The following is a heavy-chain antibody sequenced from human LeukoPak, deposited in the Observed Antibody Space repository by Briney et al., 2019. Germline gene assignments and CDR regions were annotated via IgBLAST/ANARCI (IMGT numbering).Heavy chain of an antibody. CDR1: GFXVTTNY. V-gene: IGHV3-53*04. CDR2: IYSGGST. CDR3: ARGDFWSGYYTGLY. D-gene: IGHD3-3*01. J-gene: IGHJ4*02. Sequence: PGGSLRLSCAASGFXVTTNYTSWVRQAPGKGLEWVSVIYSGGSTYYADSVKGRFTISRHNSKNTLYLQMDSLRDEDTAVYYCARGDFWSGYYTGLYWGQGTLVTVSS.